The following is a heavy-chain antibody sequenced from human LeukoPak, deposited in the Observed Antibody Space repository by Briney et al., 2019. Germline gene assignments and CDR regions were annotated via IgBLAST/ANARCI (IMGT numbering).Heavy chain of an antibody. Sequence: SETLSLTCTVSGGSISSGGYYWSWIRQPPGKGLEWIGYIYHSGSTYYNPSLKSRVTISVDRSKNQFSLKLSSVTAADTAVYYCARGGYQMLVGWFDPWGQGTLVTVSS. D-gene: IGHD2-2*01. V-gene: IGHV4-30-2*01. CDR3: ARGGYQMLVGWFDP. CDR1: GGSISSGGYY. J-gene: IGHJ5*02. CDR2: IYHSGST.